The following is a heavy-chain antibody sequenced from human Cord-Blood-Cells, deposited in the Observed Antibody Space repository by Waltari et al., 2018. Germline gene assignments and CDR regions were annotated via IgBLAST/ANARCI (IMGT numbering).Heavy chain of an antibody. J-gene: IGHJ4*02. D-gene: IGHD1-20*01. CDR2: IKRNGSEK. CDR1: GFTFSSYW. CDR3: ARDDNWNYDD. V-gene: IGHV3-7*01. Sequence: EVQLVGSGGGLVQPGGSLRLSCAASGFTFSSYWMSWVRQAPGKGLEGVANIKRNGSEKYYVDSVEGRFTISRDNAKNSLYLQMNSLRAEDTAVYYCARDDNWNYDDWGQGTLVTVSS.